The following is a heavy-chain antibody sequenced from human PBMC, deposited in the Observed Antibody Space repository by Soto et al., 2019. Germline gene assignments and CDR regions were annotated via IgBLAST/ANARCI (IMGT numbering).Heavy chain of an antibody. J-gene: IGHJ5*02. CDR2: INHSGST. D-gene: IGHD3-10*01. V-gene: IGHV4-34*01. Sequence: SETLSLTCAVYGGSFSGYYWSWIRQPPGKGLEWIGEINHSGSTNYNPSLKSRVTISVDTSKNQFSLKLGSVTAADTAVYYCARGGGNYGSGSYYNPTSRSYNWFDPWGQGTLVTVSS. CDR1: GGSFSGYY. CDR3: ARGGGNYGSGSYYNPTSRSYNWFDP.